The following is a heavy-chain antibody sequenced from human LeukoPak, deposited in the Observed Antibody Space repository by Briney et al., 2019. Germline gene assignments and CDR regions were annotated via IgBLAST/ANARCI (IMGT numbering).Heavy chain of an antibody. Sequence: ASVKVSCKASGGTFSSYAISWVRQAPGQGLEWMGGIIPIFGTANYAQKFQGRVTITADESTSTAYMELSSLRSEDTAVYYCARGYTVTQYYYYGMDVWGQGTTVTVSS. CDR2: IIPIFGTA. D-gene: IGHD4-11*01. J-gene: IGHJ6*02. V-gene: IGHV1-69*13. CDR3: ARGYTVTQYYYYGMDV. CDR1: GGTFSSYA.